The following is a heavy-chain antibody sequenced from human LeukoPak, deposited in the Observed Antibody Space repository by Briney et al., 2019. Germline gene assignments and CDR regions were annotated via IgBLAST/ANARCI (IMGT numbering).Heavy chain of an antibody. CDR1: GGSFSSNY. V-gene: IGHV4-34*01. D-gene: IGHD3/OR15-3a*01. J-gene: IGHJ4*02. CDR3: ALDWGTGRTLDY. CDR2: IDHSGST. Sequence: PSETLSLTCGVDGGSFSSNYWTWIRQPPGKGLEWIGEIDHSGSTNYNPSLMSRVTISLDTSKHQFSPKVSSVTDADTAVYYCALDWGTGRTLDYWGQGTLVTVSS.